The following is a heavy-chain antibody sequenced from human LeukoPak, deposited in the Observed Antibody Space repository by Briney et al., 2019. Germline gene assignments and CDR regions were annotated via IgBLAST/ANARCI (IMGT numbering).Heavy chain of an antibody. J-gene: IGHJ4*02. CDR3: ARRSQQPYSYIDY. Sequence: GESLKISCKGSGYGFTSYCIGWVRQMPGKGLEWMGIIYPGDSDTRYSPSFQGQVTISADKSISTAYLQWSSLKASDTAMYYCARRSQQPYSYIDYWGQGTLVTVSS. D-gene: IGHD5-18*01. V-gene: IGHV5-51*01. CDR1: GYGFTSYC. CDR2: IYPGDSDT.